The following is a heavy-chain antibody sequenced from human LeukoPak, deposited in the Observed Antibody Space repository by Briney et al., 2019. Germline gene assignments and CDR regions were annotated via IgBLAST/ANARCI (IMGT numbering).Heavy chain of an antibody. CDR2: IYYSGST. Sequence: KPSETPSLTCTVSGGSISSYYWSWIRQPPGKGLEWIGYIYYSGSTNYNPSLKSRVTISVDTSKNQFSLKLSSVTAADTAVYYCARAGAARPNFDYWGQGTLVTVSS. CDR3: ARAGAARPNFDY. J-gene: IGHJ4*02. D-gene: IGHD6-6*01. V-gene: IGHV4-59*01. CDR1: GGSISSYY.